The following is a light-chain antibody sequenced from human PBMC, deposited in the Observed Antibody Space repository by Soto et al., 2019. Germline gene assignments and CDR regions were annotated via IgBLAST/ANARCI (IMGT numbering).Light chain of an antibody. J-gene: IGKJ5*01. CDR1: QSVSNY. Sequence: SLLIHTPTTPSFSPGERATLSCRASQSVSNYLAWYQQKPGQAPRLLIYDASNRATGIPARFSGSGSGTDFTLTISSLEPEDFAVYFCQQRSHWPPITFGQGTRLEIK. CDR3: QQRSHWPPIT. CDR2: DAS. V-gene: IGKV3-11*01.